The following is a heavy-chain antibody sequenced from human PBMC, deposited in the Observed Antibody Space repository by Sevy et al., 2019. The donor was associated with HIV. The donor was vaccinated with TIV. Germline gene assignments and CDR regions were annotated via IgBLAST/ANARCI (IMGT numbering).Heavy chain of an antibody. J-gene: IGHJ4*02. CDR3: AKVATHSSSTGERRPNDY. CDR2: ISGSGGST. V-gene: IGHV3-23*01. Sequence: GGSLILSCAASGFTFSSYAMSWVRQAPGKGLEWVSAISGSGGSTYYADSVKGRFTISRDNSKNKRYLQMNSLRAEDKAVYYCAKVATHSSSTGERRPNDYWGQGTLVTVSS. CDR1: GFTFSSYA. D-gene: IGHD6-6*01.